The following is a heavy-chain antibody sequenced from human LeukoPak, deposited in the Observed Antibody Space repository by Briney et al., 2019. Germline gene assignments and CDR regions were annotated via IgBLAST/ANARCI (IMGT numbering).Heavy chain of an antibody. J-gene: IGHJ6*02. Sequence: GGSLRLSCAASGFTFSSYEMNWVRQAPGKGPEWVSYISSSGSTIYYADSVKGRFTISRDNAKNSLYLQMNSLRAENTAVYYCARASYESSGYYYQYYYYGMDVWGQGTTVTVSS. D-gene: IGHD3-22*01. CDR3: ARASYESSGYYYQYYYYGMDV. CDR1: GFTFSSYE. V-gene: IGHV3-48*03. CDR2: ISSSGSTI.